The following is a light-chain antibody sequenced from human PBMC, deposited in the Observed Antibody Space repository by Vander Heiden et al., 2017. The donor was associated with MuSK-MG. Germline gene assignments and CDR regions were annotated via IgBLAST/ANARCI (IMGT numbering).Light chain of an antibody. V-gene: IGKV3-15*01. CDR3: QQDINRPLT. Sequence: VMTQSPASLSGSPGERPTLSCRASQSVSSSLAWYQQKPGQAPRLLIYAVSTRDTGIPARFSGSRSGTEFTLTISSLQSEDVALYYCQQDINRPLTFGRGTKVEIK. CDR1: QSVSSS. CDR2: AVS. J-gene: IGKJ4*01.